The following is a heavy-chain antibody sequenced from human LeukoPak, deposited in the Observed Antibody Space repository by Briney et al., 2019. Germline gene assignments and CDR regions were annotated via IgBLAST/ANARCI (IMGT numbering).Heavy chain of an antibody. D-gene: IGHD3-10*01. Sequence: NSSETLSLTCTVSDASVTTYSWSWLRQPAGKGLEWIGRVYSSGATKYNPSLKSRVTISADTSKNQFSLKLPSVTAADTAVYYCARDHYGSGSYKAYFDYWGQGSQVTVSS. CDR2: VYSSGAT. J-gene: IGHJ4*02. CDR1: DASVTTYS. CDR3: ARDHYGSGSYKAYFDY. V-gene: IGHV4-4*07.